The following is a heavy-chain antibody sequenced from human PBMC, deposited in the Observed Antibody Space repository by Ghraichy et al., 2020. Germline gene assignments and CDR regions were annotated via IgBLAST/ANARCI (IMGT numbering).Heavy chain of an antibody. CDR3: AGGNWNPDY. V-gene: IGHV3-30-3*01. J-gene: IGHJ4*02. CDR2: ISYDGNNK. CDR1: GFTFSSYA. D-gene: IGHD1-1*01. Sequence: GGSLRLSCAASGFTFSSYAMHWVRQAPGKGLEWVAAISYDGNNKYYADSVKGRFTISRDNSKNTLYLQMNSLRTEDTAVFYCAGGNWNPDYWGQGTLVTVSS.